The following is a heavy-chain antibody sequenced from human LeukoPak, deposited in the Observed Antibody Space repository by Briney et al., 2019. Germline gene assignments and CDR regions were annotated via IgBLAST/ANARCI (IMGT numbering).Heavy chain of an antibody. CDR1: GFTFSSYA. V-gene: IGHV3-23*01. Sequence: GGSLRLSCAASGFTFSSYAMSWVRQAPGKGLEWVSVISGSGGNTYYADSVKGRFTISRDNSQNTLYPQMNSLRAEDAAVYYCAKDHNVWGSYRFQHFDYWGQGTRVTVSS. CDR2: ISGSGGNT. J-gene: IGHJ4*02. CDR3: AKDHNVWGSYRFQHFDY. D-gene: IGHD3-16*02.